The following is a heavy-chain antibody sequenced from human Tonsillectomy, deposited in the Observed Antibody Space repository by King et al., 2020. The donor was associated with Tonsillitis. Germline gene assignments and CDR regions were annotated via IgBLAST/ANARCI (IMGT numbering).Heavy chain of an antibody. CDR3: AREVAGFDYYYMGV. CDR1: GGSISSYY. Sequence: QLQESGPGLVKPSETLSLTCTVSGGSISSYYWSWIRQPPGKGLEWIGYIYYSGSTNSNPSLKSRVTISVDTSKNQFSLKLSSVTAADTAVYYCAREVAGFDYYYMGVWGNGTTVTVSS. CDR2: IYYSGST. D-gene: IGHD5-12*01. V-gene: IGHV4-59*01. J-gene: IGHJ6*03.